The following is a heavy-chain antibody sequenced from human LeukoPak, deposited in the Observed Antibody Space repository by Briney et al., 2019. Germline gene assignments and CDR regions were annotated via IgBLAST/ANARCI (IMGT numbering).Heavy chain of an antibody. Sequence: ASVKVSCKASGYTFTRYYMHWVRQAPGQGRGWMGIINPSGGNTNYAQKRQGRVTMTRAMSTSTVYMELSSLRSEDTAVYYCARLIVGALKHDDAFDIWGQGTMVTVSS. CDR2: INPSGGNT. CDR3: ARLIVGALKHDDAFDI. CDR1: GYTFTRYY. J-gene: IGHJ3*02. V-gene: IGHV1-46*01. D-gene: IGHD1-26*01.